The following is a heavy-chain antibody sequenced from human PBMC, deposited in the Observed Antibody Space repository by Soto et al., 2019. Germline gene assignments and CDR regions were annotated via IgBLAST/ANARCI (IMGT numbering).Heavy chain of an antibody. J-gene: IGHJ2*01. Sequence: QVQLVQSGAEVKKPVSSVKVSCKASGGTFSSYTISWVRQAPGQGLEWMGRIIPILGIANYAQKFQGRVTITADKSTSTAYMELSSLRSEDTAVYYCARVGFGETTGYFDLWGRGTLVTVSS. V-gene: IGHV1-69*02. CDR1: GGTFSSYT. CDR2: IIPILGIA. D-gene: IGHD3-10*01. CDR3: ARVGFGETTGYFDL.